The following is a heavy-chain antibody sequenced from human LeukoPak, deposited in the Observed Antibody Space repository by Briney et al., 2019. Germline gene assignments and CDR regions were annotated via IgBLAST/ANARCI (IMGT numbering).Heavy chain of an antibody. Sequence: ASVKVSYKVSGYTLTELSMHWVRQAPGKGLEWMGGFDPEDGETIYAQKFQGRVTMTEDTSTDTAYMELSSLRSEDTAVYYCATDRSGSYKGVYYFDYWGQGTLVTVSS. V-gene: IGHV1-24*01. CDR2: FDPEDGET. J-gene: IGHJ4*02. CDR1: GYTLTELS. CDR3: ATDRSGSYKGVYYFDY. D-gene: IGHD1-26*01.